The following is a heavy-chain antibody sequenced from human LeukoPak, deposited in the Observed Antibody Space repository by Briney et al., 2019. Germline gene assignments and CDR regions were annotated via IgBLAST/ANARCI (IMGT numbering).Heavy chain of an antibody. Sequence: GGSLRLSCAASGFTFSDYYMSWIRQAPGKGLEWVSYISSSGSTIYYADSVKGRFTISRDNAKNSLYLQMNSLRAEDTAVYYCARVRITMVRGVINSYMDVWGKGTTVTVSS. CDR2: ISSSGSTI. D-gene: IGHD3-10*01. J-gene: IGHJ6*03. V-gene: IGHV3-11*04. CDR3: ARVRITMVRGVINSYMDV. CDR1: GFTFSDYY.